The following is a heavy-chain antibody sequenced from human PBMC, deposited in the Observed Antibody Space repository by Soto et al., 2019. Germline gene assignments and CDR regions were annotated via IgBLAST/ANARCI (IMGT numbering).Heavy chain of an antibody. CDR2: IIPIFGTA. CDR1: GGTFSSYA. CDR3: ARGYYYDSSGYGPT. V-gene: IGHV1-69*13. J-gene: IGHJ5*02. Sequence: SVKVSCKASGGTFSSYAISWVRQAPGQGLEWMGGIIPIFGTANYAQRFQGRVTITADESTSTAYMELSSLRSEDTAVYYCARGYYYDSSGYGPTWGQGTLVTVSS. D-gene: IGHD3-22*01.